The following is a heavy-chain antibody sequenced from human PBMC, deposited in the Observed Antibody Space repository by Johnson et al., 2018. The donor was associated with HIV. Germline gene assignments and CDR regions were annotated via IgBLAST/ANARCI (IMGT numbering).Heavy chain of an antibody. V-gene: IGHV3-30*04. D-gene: IGHD3-22*01. CDR3: ARDVGGGYYDFDM. CDR1: GFTFSSYA. Sequence: QVQLVESGGGVVQPGRSLRLSCAASGFTFSSYAMHWARQAPGKGLEWVALIRYDEIDKYYADSVKGRFTISRDNSKNTVYLQMNSLRVEDTALYYCARDVGGGYYDFDMWGQGTMVTVSS. CDR2: IRYDEIDK. J-gene: IGHJ3*02.